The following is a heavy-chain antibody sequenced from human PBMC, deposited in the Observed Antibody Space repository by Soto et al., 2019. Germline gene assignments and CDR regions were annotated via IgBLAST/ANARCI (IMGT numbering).Heavy chain of an antibody. CDR2: IIPIFGTA. CDR3: PRGRSRHYGLSV. V-gene: IGHV1-69*06. J-gene: IGHJ6*02. D-gene: IGHD6-13*01. Sequence: GASVKVSWKASGGTFSSYAISWGRQAPGQGLEWMGGIIPIFGTANYAQKFQGRGTITAHKSTSTAYWELSTLIFEVTAVFFFPRGRSRHYGLSVWAQGPTVPFSS. CDR1: GGTFSSYA.